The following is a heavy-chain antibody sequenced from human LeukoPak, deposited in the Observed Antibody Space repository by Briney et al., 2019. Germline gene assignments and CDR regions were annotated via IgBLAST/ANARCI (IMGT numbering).Heavy chain of an antibody. J-gene: IGHJ4*02. CDR2: ISSSSSYI. CDR1: GFTFSSYE. V-gene: IGHV3-21*05. Sequence: GGSLRLSCAASGFTFSSYEMNWVRQAPGKGLEWVSYISSSSSYIYYADSVKGRFTISRDNAKNSLYLQMNSLGAEDTAVYYCARGRRWLQFDSGYWGQGTLVTVSS. D-gene: IGHD5-24*01. CDR3: ARGRRWLQFDSGY.